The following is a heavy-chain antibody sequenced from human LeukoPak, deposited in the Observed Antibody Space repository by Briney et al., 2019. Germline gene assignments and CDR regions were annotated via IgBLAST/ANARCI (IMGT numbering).Heavy chain of an antibody. CDR1: GFTFSSYW. J-gene: IGHJ4*02. Sequence: GGSLRLSCEDSGFTFSSYWMSWVRQAPGKGLEWVSIIYSGGSTYYTDSVRGRFIISRDISKNTLYLQMNSLRAEDTAVYYCARVGDCGRASCYAIDYWGQGTLVTVSS. D-gene: IGHD2-2*01. CDR2: IYSGGST. V-gene: IGHV3-66*01. CDR3: ARVGDCGRASCYAIDY.